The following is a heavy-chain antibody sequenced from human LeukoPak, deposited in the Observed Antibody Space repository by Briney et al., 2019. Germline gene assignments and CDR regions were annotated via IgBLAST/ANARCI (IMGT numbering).Heavy chain of an antibody. D-gene: IGHD2-8*01. CDR1: GGSISSYY. V-gene: IGHV4-59*01. CDR2: IYYSGST. Sequence: PSETLSLTCTVSGGSISSYYWSWIRQPPGKGLEWIGYIYYSGSTNYNPSLKSRVTISVDTSKNQFSLKLSSVTAADTAVYYCARDLIRRDMDVWGKGTTVTISS. CDR3: ARDLIRRDMDV. J-gene: IGHJ6*03.